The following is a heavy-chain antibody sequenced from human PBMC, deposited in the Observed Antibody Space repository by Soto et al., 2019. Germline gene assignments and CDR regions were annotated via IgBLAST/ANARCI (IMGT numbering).Heavy chain of an antibody. CDR1: GFTFSNYV. J-gene: IGHJ4*02. V-gene: IGHV3-23*01. Sequence: GGSLRLSCAASGFTFSNYVMSWVRQAPGKGLEWVSAISGSGGSTYYADSVKGRFTISRDNSKNTLYLQMNSLRAEDTAVYYCAKDQDMNRGHFDYWGQGTLVTVSS. CDR2: ISGSGGST. D-gene: IGHD3-10*01. CDR3: AKDQDMNRGHFDY.